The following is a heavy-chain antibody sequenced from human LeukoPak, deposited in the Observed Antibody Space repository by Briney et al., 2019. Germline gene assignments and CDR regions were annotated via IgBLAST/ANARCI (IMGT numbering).Heavy chain of an antibody. V-gene: IGHV4-39*07. CDR3: ASGSYFPYYFDY. D-gene: IGHD1-26*01. Sequence: PSETLSLTCTVSGGSISSSSYYWGWIRQPPGKGLEWIGSIYYSGSTYYNPSLKSRVTISVDTSKNQFSLKLSSVTAADTAVYYCASGSYFPYYFDYWGQGTLVTVSS. CDR2: IYYSGST. J-gene: IGHJ4*02. CDR1: GGSISSSSYY.